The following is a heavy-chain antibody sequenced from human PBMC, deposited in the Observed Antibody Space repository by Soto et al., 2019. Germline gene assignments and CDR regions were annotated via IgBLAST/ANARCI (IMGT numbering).Heavy chain of an antibody. CDR3: AREDSIIIPAVSDF. CDR2: VSKSDYT. CDR1: GFYFNNYG. V-gene: IGHV3-21*01. J-gene: IGHJ4*02. D-gene: IGHD2-2*01. Sequence: GSLRLSCAVSGFYFNNYGINWVRQPPGKGLEWVSSVSKSDYTYYSDSVRGRFTISRDNAKNSVSLQMNSLRAEDTAVYYCAREDSIIIPAVSDFWGQGTLVTVSS.